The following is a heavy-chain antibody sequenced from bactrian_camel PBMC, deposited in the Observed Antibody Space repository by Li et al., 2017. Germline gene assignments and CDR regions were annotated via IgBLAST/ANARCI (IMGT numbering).Heavy chain of an antibody. Sequence: HVQLVESGGGSVQAGGSLRLSCLASGSLPSNYCMGWFRQAPGKQYEEVARTSAHGLTYYHASVKGRFTVARDNVGNTLELQMRGLTPEDTGMYICAAGRIPYKIRIVEGIRELDFRYWGQGTQVTVS. J-gene: IGHJ6*01. CDR1: GSLPSNYC. CDR3: AAGRIPYKIRIVEGIRELDFRY. D-gene: IGHD3*01. CDR2: TSAHGLT. V-gene: IGHV3S53*01.